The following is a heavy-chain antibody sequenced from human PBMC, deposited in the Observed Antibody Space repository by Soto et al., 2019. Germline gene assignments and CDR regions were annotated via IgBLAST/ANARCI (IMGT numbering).Heavy chain of an antibody. V-gene: IGHV1-2*04. Sequence: ASVKVSCKASGYSFTDYHIHWVRQAPGQGLEWLGRINPKSGGTSTAQKFQGWVTMTTDTSISTASMELTRLTSDDTAMYYCVRTHFDSWSFDFYGMDVWGQGTTVTVSS. CDR3: VRTHFDSWSFDFYGMDV. CDR1: GYSFTDYH. J-gene: IGHJ6*02. D-gene: IGHD3-3*01. CDR2: INPKSGGT.